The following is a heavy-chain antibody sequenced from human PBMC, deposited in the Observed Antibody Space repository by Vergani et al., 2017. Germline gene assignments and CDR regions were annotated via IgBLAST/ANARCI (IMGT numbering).Heavy chain of an antibody. CDR1: GFTFSSYA. J-gene: IGHJ4*02. CDR2: ISGSGGST. Sequence: EVQLLESGGGLVQPGGSLRLSCAASGFTFSSYAMSWVRQAPGKGLEWVSAISGSGGSTYYADSVKGRFSISRDNSKNTLYLQMNSLRAEDTAVYYCAKGTMVRGALDYWGQGTLVTVSS. CDR3: AKGTMVRGALDY. D-gene: IGHD3-10*01. V-gene: IGHV3-23*01.